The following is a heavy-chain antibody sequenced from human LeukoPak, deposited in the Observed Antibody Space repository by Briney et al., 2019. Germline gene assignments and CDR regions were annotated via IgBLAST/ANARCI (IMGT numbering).Heavy chain of an antibody. D-gene: IGHD3-9*01. CDR1: GFIFSRYA. V-gene: IGHV3-23*01. CDR3: VRDMEPLRYFDT. CDR2: ISKNTVDT. Sequence: GGSLRLSCTGSGFIFSRYAVSWVRQAPGKGLEWISAISKNTVDTYYADSVKGRLTISRDSSKNTVYLQMNSLRAEDTAVYYCVRDMEPLRYFDTWGQGTLVTVSS. J-gene: IGHJ4*02.